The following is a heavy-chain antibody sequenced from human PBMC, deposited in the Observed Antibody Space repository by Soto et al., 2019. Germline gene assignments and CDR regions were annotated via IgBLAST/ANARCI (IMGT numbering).Heavy chain of an antibody. V-gene: IGHV1-69*06. Sequence: SVKVSCKASGYTFTSYGISWVRQAPGQGLEWMGGISAINGTANYAQKFQGRVTITADTSTSTAYMELSSLRSEDTAVYYCAREYPPPEQWPAPNAFDIWGQGTMVTVSS. J-gene: IGHJ3*02. CDR1: GYTFTSYG. D-gene: IGHD6-19*01. CDR2: ISAINGTA. CDR3: AREYPPPEQWPAPNAFDI.